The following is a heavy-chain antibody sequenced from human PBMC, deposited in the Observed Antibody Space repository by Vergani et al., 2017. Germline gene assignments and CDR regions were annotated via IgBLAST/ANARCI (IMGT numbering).Heavy chain of an antibody. D-gene: IGHD3-9*01. J-gene: IGHJ4*02. V-gene: IGHV3-48*01. CDR1: GFTFSSYS. CDR3: ASGPSNYDILPGYYVDY. CDR2: SSSSSSTL. Sequence: EVQLVESGGGLVQPGGSLRVSWAASGFTFSSYSMHWVRQAPGKGLEWVSYSSSSSSTLYYADSVRGRFTISRDNAKNSMYLQMNSLRAEDTAVYYCASGPSNYDILPGYYVDYWGPGPLVTVSS.